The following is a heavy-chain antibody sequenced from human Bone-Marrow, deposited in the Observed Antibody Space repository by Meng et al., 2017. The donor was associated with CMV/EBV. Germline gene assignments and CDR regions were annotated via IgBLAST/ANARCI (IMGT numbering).Heavy chain of an antibody. V-gene: IGHV1-69*05. Sequence: SVKVSCKASGGTFSSYAISWVRQAPGQGLEWMGGIIPIFGTANYAQKFQGRVTITTDESTSTAYMELSSLRSDDTAVYYCARDHFSTGTLGLYYYYGMDVWGQGTTVTVSS. J-gene: IGHJ6*02. CDR3: ARDHFSTGTLGLYYYYGMDV. CDR1: GGTFSSYA. D-gene: IGHD3-3*02. CDR2: IIPIFGTA.